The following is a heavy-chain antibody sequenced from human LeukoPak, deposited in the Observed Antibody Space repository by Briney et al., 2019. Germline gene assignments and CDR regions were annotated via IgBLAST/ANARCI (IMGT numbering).Heavy chain of an antibody. V-gene: IGHV1-2*02. Sequence: ASVKVSCKASGYTFTGYYIHWVRQAPGQGLEWMGWINPNSGGTNYAQKFQGRVTITRNTSISTAYMELSSLRSEDTAVYYCARGDSEGWELTPGDFDYWGQGTLVTVSS. CDR3: ARGDSEGWELTPGDFDY. CDR2: INPNSGGT. J-gene: IGHJ4*02. D-gene: IGHD1-26*01. CDR1: GYTFTGYY.